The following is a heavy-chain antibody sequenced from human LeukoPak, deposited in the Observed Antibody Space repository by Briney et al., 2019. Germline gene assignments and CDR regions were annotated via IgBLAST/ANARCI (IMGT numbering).Heavy chain of an antibody. J-gene: IGHJ4*02. D-gene: IGHD3-9*01. Sequence: SVKVSCKASGYTFTGYYMHWVRQAPGQGLEWMGGIIPIFDTADYAQKFQGRLTITADESTSTAYMELSSLRAEDTAVYYCARDLVGSHTSYSSGAWDYWGQGTLVTVSS. CDR3: ARDLVGSHTSYSSGAWDY. CDR1: GYTFTGYY. V-gene: IGHV1-69*13. CDR2: IIPIFDTA.